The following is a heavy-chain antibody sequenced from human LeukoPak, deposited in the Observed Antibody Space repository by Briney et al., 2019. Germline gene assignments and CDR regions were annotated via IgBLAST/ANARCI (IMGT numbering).Heavy chain of an antibody. CDR1: GGSISRSGYY. D-gene: IGHD3-22*01. CDR3: ARTYYYDSSGNYGYNWFDP. V-gene: IGHV4-39*01. CDR2: IYFGGST. Sequence: SETLSLTCTVSGGSISRSGYYWGWIRQPPGKGLEWIGSIYFGGSTYYNPSLKSRITVSVDPSKNQFSLKLSSVTAADTAVYFCARTYYYDSSGNYGYNWFDPWGQGTLVTVSS. J-gene: IGHJ5*02.